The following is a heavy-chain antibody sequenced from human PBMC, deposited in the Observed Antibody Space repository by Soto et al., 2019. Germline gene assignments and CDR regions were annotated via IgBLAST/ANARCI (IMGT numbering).Heavy chain of an antibody. D-gene: IGHD3-10*01. J-gene: IGHJ6*03. CDR3: ARDLRDLWFGEIPENSYYMDV. CDR2: INHSGST. CDR1: GGSFSGYY. Sequence: SETLSLTCAVYGGSFSGYYWSWIRQPPGKGLEWIGEINHSGSTNYNPSLKSRVTISVDTSKNQFSLKLSSVTAADTAVYYCARDLRDLWFGEIPENSYYMDVWGKGTTVTVSS. V-gene: IGHV4-34*01.